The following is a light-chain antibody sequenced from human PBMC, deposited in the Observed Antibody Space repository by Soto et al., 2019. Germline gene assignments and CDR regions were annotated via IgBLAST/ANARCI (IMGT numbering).Light chain of an antibody. CDR2: AAS. CDR3: QQSYSTPIT. Sequence: DIQMTQSPSSLSASVGDRVTITCRASQSISSYLNWYQQKPGKAPKLLIYAASSLQSGVPSRFSGSGSGTDFTLTISSLQPXXFANYYCQQSYSTPITFGQGTRLEIK. J-gene: IGKJ5*01. CDR1: QSISSY. V-gene: IGKV1-39*01.